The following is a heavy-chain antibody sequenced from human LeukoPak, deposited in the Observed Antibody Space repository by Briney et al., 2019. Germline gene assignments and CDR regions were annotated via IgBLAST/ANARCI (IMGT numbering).Heavy chain of an antibody. J-gene: IGHJ4*02. V-gene: IGHV1-8*01. Sequence: ASVKVSCKASGYTFTNYDFNWVRQAPGQGLEWLGWMRPNTGDTHSALKFQGRVTMTRDTSITTAFMELSSLASDDTAVYFCAISSGWYRFDYWGQGTKVTVSS. CDR1: GYTFTNYD. CDR2: MRPNTGDT. CDR3: AISSGWYRFDY. D-gene: IGHD6-19*01.